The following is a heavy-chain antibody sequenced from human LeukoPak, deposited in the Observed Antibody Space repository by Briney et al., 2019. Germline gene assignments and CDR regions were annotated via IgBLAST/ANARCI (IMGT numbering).Heavy chain of an antibody. CDR1: GGSFRTYG. CDR2: IIPTFDSA. J-gene: IGHJ3*02. D-gene: IGHD2-21*01. CDR3: ARDDSNGDAFDI. Sequence: GSSVKVSCKVSGGSFRTYGIIWVRQAPGQGLEWMGGIIPTFDSANYAQKFQGRVTITADRSTSTGYLELSSLTSEDTAVYYCARDDSNGDAFDIWGQGTMVTVSS. V-gene: IGHV1-69*01.